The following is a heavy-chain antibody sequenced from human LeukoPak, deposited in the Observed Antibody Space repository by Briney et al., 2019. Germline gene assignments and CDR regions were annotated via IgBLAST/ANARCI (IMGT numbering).Heavy chain of an antibody. V-gene: IGHV3-53*01. Sequence: GGSLGLSCAASGFTVSSNYMTWVRQAPGKGLEWVSVIYNGGTTYYADSVKGRFTISRDNSKNTLYLQMNSLRAEDTAVYYCAKGPYYYDSSAYHYGAFDIWGQGTMVTVSS. CDR2: IYNGGTT. CDR3: AKGPYYYDSSAYHYGAFDI. CDR1: GFTVSSNY. D-gene: IGHD3-22*01. J-gene: IGHJ3*02.